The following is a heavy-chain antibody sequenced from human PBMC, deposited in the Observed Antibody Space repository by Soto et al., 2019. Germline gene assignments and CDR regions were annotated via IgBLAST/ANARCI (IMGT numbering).Heavy chain of an antibody. Sequence: SETLSLTCTVSGGSISSYYWSWIRQPPGKGLEWIGYIYYSGSTNYNPSLKSRVTISVDTSKNQFSLKLSSVTAADTAVYYCARDLGTMVRGVIFDYYYGMDVWGQETTVTVAS. CDR1: GGSISSYY. CDR3: ARDLGTMVRGVIFDYYYGMDV. V-gene: IGHV4-59*01. D-gene: IGHD3-10*01. J-gene: IGHJ6*02. CDR2: IYYSGST.